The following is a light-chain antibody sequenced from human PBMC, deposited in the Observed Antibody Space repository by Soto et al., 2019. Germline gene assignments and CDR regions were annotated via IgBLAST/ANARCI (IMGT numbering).Light chain of an antibody. Sequence: EIVLTQSPATLSLSPGERATLSCRASQSVSSYLAWYQQKLGQAPRLLIYDASNRATGIPARFSGSGSGTVFTLTINILEPDDFAVYYCHQYGNSPQTFGQGTKVDIK. CDR1: QSVSSY. CDR3: HQYGNSPQT. CDR2: DAS. V-gene: IGKV3-11*01. J-gene: IGKJ1*01.